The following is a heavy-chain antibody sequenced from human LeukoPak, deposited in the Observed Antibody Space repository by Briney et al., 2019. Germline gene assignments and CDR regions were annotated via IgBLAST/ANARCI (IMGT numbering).Heavy chain of an antibody. CDR3: ASLLSKDSGSLDY. Sequence: GASVKVSCKASGYTFTTYGIVWVRQAPGQGLEWMGWVHTYNGNTKYVQKFQGRVTMIADTSTSTAYMELRSLTSDDTAVYYCASLLSKDSGSLDYWGQGTLVTVSS. J-gene: IGHJ4*02. CDR2: VHTYNGNT. CDR1: GYTFTTYG. D-gene: IGHD1-26*01. V-gene: IGHV1-18*01.